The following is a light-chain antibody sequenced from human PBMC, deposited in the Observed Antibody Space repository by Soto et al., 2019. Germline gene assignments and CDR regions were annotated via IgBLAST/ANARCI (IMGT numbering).Light chain of an antibody. CDR3: QKYGTPPT. CDR2: DVS. Sequence: EIVLTQSPGTLSLSPGERATLSCRSSQSVSSNYLAWYQQKPDQAPRLVIYDVSGRATGIPDRFSGSGSGTDFTLTISRLEPEDFAVYYWQKYGTPPTFGQGTKVEIK. V-gene: IGKV3-20*01. J-gene: IGKJ1*01. CDR1: QSVSSNY.